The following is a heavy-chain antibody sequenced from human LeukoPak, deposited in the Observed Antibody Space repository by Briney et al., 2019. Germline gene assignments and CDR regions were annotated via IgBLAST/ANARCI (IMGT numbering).Heavy chain of an antibody. CDR2: IRYDGSNK. J-gene: IGHJ6*03. CDR1: GFTFSSYG. Sequence: GGSLRLSCAASGFTFSSYGIHWVRQAPGKGLEWVAFIRYDGSNKYYTDSVKGRFTISRDNSKNTLYLQMNSLRTEDTAVYYCAKGRGWEASYYYYYMDVWGKGTTVTISS. CDR3: AKGRGWEASYYYYYMDV. V-gene: IGHV3-30*02. D-gene: IGHD1-26*01.